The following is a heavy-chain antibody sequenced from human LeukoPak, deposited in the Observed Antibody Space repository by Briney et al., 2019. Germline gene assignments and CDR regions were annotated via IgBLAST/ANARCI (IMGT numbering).Heavy chain of an antibody. CDR1: GFTFSSYW. J-gene: IGHJ4*02. D-gene: IGHD4-17*01. Sequence: PGGSLRLSCAASGFTFSSYWMSWVRQAPGKGLVWLSRISSDGSSTNYADSVKGRFTISRDNAKNTLYLQMNSLRAEDTAVYYCARDYGEGGYYFDYWGQGTLVTVSS. CDR2: ISSDGSST. V-gene: IGHV3-74*01. CDR3: ARDYGEGGYYFDY.